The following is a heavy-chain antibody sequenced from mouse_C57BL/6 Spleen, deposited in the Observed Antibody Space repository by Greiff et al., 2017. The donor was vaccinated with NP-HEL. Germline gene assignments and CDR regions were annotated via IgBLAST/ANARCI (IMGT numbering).Heavy chain of an antibody. V-gene: IGHV14-2*01. D-gene: IGHD2-4*01. J-gene: IGHJ3*01. CDR1: GFNIKDYY. CDR2: IDPEDGET. CDR3: ASLGSIYYEYAWFAY. Sequence: EVQLQQSGAELVKPGASVKLSCTASGFNIKDYYMHWVKQRTEQGLEWIGRIDPEDGETKYAPKFQGKATITADTSSNTAYLQLTSLPSEDTAVYSCASLGSIYYEYAWFAYWGQGTLVTVSA.